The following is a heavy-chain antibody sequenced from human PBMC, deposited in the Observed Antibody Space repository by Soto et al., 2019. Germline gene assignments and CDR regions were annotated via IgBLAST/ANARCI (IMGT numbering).Heavy chain of an antibody. J-gene: IGHJ6*02. CDR3: ARAVGLPNGYYYYGLDV. V-gene: IGHV4-30-4*01. CDR2: IYYSGST. D-gene: IGHD1-26*01. Sequence: PSETLSLTCTVSGGSISSGDYYWSWIRQPPGKGLEWIGYIYYSGSTYYNPSLKSRVTISVDTSKNQFSLKLSSVTAADTAAYYCARAVGLPNGYYYYGLDVWGQGTTVTVSS. CDR1: GGSISSGDYY.